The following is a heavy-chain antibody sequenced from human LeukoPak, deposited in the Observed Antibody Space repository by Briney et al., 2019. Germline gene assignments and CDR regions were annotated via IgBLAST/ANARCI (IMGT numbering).Heavy chain of an antibody. Sequence: GGSLRLSCAASGFTFSSYGMHWVRQAPGKGLEWVAVISYDGSNKYYADSVKGRFTISRDNSKNTLYLQMNSLRAEDTAVYYCAKDLWLDGYESPSFDYWGQGTLVTVSS. V-gene: IGHV3-30*18. CDR2: ISYDGSNK. J-gene: IGHJ4*02. CDR3: AKDLWLDGYESPSFDY. CDR1: GFTFSSYG. D-gene: IGHD5-12*01.